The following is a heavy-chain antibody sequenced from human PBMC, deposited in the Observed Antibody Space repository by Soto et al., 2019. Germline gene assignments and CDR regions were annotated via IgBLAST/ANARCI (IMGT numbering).Heavy chain of an antibody. CDR2: ISSSGSTI. CDR1: GFTFSYYY. Sequence: GGSLRLSCAASGFTFSYYYMSWIRQAPGKGLEWVSYISSSGSTIYYADSVKGRFTISRDNAKNSLYLQMNSLRAEDTAVYYCARDPAPYIAAADSRFDYWGQGTLVTVSS. J-gene: IGHJ4*02. D-gene: IGHD6-13*01. V-gene: IGHV3-11*01. CDR3: ARDPAPYIAAADSRFDY.